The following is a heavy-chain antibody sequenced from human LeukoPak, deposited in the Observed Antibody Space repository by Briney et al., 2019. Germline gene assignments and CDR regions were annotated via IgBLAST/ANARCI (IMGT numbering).Heavy chain of an antibody. Sequence: GGSLRLSCAASGFTLSSYAMTWVRQAPGKGLEWVSGISGSGSSTYYADSVKGRFTTSRDNSKNTLYLQMNSLRAEDTAVYYCAKTPGSGSWKEYFQHWGQGTLVTVSS. D-gene: IGHD6-13*01. CDR2: ISGSGSST. CDR3: AKTPGSGSWKEYFQH. J-gene: IGHJ1*01. V-gene: IGHV3-23*01. CDR1: GFTLSSYA.